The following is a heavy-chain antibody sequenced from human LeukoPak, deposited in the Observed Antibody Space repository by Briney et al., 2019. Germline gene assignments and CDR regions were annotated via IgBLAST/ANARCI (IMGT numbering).Heavy chain of an antibody. CDR2: INHSGST. J-gene: IGHJ4*02. Sequence: SETLSLTCAVYGGSFSGYYWSWIRQPPGQGLEWIGEINHSGSTNYNPSLKSRVTISVDTSKNQFSLKLSSVTAADTAVYYCARGDYYGSGSYYRYFDYWGQGTLVTVSS. D-gene: IGHD3-10*01. CDR1: GGSFSGYY. CDR3: ARGDYYGSGSYYRYFDY. V-gene: IGHV4-34*01.